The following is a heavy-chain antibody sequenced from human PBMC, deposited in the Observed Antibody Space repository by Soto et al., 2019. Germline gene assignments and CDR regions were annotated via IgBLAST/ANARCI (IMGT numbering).Heavy chain of an antibody. CDR3: ARDRTRGAAANIDY. D-gene: IGHD6-13*01. CDR1: GFTFSSYA. V-gene: IGHV3-30-3*01. Sequence: QVQLVESGGGVVQPGRSLRLSCAASGFTFSSYAMHWVRQAPGKGLEWVAVISYDGSNKYYADSVKGRFTISRDNSKNTLYLQMNSLRAEVTAVYYWARDRTRGAAANIDYWGQGTLVTVSS. CDR2: ISYDGSNK. J-gene: IGHJ4*02.